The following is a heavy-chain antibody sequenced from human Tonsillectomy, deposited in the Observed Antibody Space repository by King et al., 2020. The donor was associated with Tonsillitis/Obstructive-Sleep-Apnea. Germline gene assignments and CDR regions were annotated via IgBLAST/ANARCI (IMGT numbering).Heavy chain of an antibody. D-gene: IGHD2-15*01. Sequence: VQLVESGAEVRKPGESVKISCKVSGYTFSTFWIGWVRQMPGRGLEWMGIIFPDDSDTRYSPSFQGQVTISADKSVSTTYLQWNSLKPSDTAVFYCARVPIKESYSQIIFLFSLLASRGGGALVTVFS. V-gene: IGHV5-51*03. CDR2: IFPDDSDT. CDR3: ARVPIKESYSQIIFLFSLLAS. J-gene: IGHJ4*02. CDR1: GYTFSTFW.